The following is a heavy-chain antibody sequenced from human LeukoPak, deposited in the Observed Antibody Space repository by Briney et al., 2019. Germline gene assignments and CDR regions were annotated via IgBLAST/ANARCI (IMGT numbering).Heavy chain of an antibody. D-gene: IGHD4-17*01. V-gene: IGHV3-49*04. CDR3: TRADGDYDHHFFDY. Sequence: GGSLRLSCTGSGFNFGDYGLSWVRQAPGKGLEWIGFIRRRANDGTAEYAASVKGRFTMSRDDSKSIVYLQMNGLQTEDTALYYCTRADGDYDHHFFDYWGQGTQVIVSS. CDR2: IRRRANDGTA. CDR1: GFNFGDYG. J-gene: IGHJ4*02.